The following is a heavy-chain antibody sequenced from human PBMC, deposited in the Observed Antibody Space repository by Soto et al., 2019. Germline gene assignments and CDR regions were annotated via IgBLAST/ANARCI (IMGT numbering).Heavy chain of an antibody. J-gene: IGHJ6*03. D-gene: IGHD6-13*01. CDR3: ARLGSSIWYYYYYMDV. Sequence: QVQLVQSGAEVKKPGASVKVSCKASGYTFTSYDINCVRQATGQGLEWMGWMNPNSGNTGYAQTFQGRVTMTRNTSISTAYMELSSLRSEDTAVYYCARLGSSIWYYYYYMDVWGKGTTVTVSS. V-gene: IGHV1-8*01. CDR2: MNPNSGNT. CDR1: GYTFTSYD.